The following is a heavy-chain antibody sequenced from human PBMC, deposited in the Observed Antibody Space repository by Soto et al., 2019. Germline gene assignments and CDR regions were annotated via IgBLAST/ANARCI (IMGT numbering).Heavy chain of an antibody. Sequence: ASVKVSCKASGYTFTSYGISWVRQAPGQGLEWMGWISAYNGNTNYAQKLQGRVTMTTDTSTSTAYMELRSLRSDDTAVYYCARDRSPGIAVAGNFDYWGQGTLVTVSS. J-gene: IGHJ4*02. D-gene: IGHD6-19*01. CDR3: ARDRSPGIAVAGNFDY. CDR1: GYTFTSYG. V-gene: IGHV1-18*04. CDR2: ISAYNGNT.